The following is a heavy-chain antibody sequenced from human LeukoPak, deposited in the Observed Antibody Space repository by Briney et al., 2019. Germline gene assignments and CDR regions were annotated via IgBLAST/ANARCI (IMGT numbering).Heavy chain of an antibody. J-gene: IGHJ4*02. Sequence: GGSLRLSCAASGFTFDDYGMSWVRQAPGKGLEWVANIKQDGSEKYYVDSVKGRFTISRDNAKNSLYLQMNSLRAKDTAVYYCAREEMATNHFDYWGQGTLVTVSS. CDR1: GFTFDDYG. CDR2: IKQDGSEK. V-gene: IGHV3-7*05. D-gene: IGHD5-24*01. CDR3: AREEMATNHFDY.